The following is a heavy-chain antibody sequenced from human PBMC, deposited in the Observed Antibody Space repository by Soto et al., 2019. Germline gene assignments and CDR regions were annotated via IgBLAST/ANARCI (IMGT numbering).Heavy chain of an antibody. CDR3: AKDLVAVLRYFDWLLRGDDY. V-gene: IGHV3-23*01. J-gene: IGHJ4*02. Sequence: GGSLRLSCAASGFTFSSYAMSWVRQAPGKGLEWVSAISGSGGSTYYADSVKGRFTISRDNSKNTLYLQMNSLRAEDTAVYYCAKDLVAVLRYFDWLLRGDDYWGQGTLVTVSS. CDR1: GFTFSSYA. D-gene: IGHD3-9*01. CDR2: ISGSGGST.